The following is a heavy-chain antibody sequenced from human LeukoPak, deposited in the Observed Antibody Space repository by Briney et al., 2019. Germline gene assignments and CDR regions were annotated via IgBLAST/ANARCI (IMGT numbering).Heavy chain of an antibody. CDR3: ARGSEYTSSTNYYFDY. CDR2: IKQDGSEK. V-gene: IGHV3-7*01. J-gene: IGHJ4*02. Sequence: GGSLRLSCADSGFTFSSYWMSWVRQAPGKGLEWVANIKQDGSEKHYVDSVKGRFTISRDNAKKSLFLHMNSLRVEDTAVYYCARGSEYTSSTNYYFDYWGQGTLVTVSS. D-gene: IGHD6-6*01. CDR1: GFTFSSYW.